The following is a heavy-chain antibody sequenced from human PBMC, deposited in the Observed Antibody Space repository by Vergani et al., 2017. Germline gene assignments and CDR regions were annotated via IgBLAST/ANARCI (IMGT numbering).Heavy chain of an antibody. CDR2: IKEDGSEK. Sequence: EVQLVESGGGLVQPGGSLRLSCAASGFIFSSYWMHWVRQAPGKGLEWVAAIKEDGSEKQYVDSVKGRFTISRDNAKKSLYLQMNSLRAEDTAVYYCARGVRGVITPYYGMDVWGQGP. J-gene: IGHJ6*02. D-gene: IGHD3-10*01. CDR3: ARGVRGVITPYYGMDV. V-gene: IGHV3-7*01. CDR1: GFIFSSYW.